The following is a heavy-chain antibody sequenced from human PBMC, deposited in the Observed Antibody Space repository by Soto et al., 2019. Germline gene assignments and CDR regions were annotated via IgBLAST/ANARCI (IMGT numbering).Heavy chain of an antibody. CDR2: ISYDGSNK. D-gene: IGHD3-3*01. V-gene: IGHV3-30-3*01. CDR3: ASSTIFGVVTLPDY. J-gene: IGHJ4*02. Sequence: QVQLVESGGGVVQPGRSLRLSCAASGFTFSSYAMHWVRQAPGKGLEWVAVISYDGSNKYYADSVKGRFTISRDNSKNTLYLQMNSLRAEDTAVYYCASSTIFGVVTLPDYWGQGTLVTVSS. CDR1: GFTFSSYA.